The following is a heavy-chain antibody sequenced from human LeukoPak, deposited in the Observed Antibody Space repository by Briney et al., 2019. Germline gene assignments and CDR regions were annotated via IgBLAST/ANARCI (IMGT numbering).Heavy chain of an antibody. V-gene: IGHV4-30-2*01. D-gene: IGHD6-19*01. J-gene: IGHJ4*02. CDR3: ARAVSGRFDY. Sequence: SQTLSLTCAVSGGSISSGGYSWSWIRQPPGKGLEWIGYIYHSGSTYYNPSLKSRVTISVDTSKNQFSLKLSSVTAADTAIYYCARAVSGRFDYWGQGTLVTVSS. CDR2: IYHSGST. CDR1: GGSISSGGYS.